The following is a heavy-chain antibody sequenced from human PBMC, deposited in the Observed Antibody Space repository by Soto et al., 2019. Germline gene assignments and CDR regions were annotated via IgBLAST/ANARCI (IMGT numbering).Heavy chain of an antibody. D-gene: IGHD2-15*01. V-gene: IGHV4-31*03. J-gene: IGHJ4*01. CDR3: ATLQAGAGGRGC. Sequence: SETLSLTCTVSGSFISNGGYHWNWVRQHPGKGLEWIGFINYDGSTYYNPSLKSRLTMTVDTSKNQFSLKLTSVTAADTAVYFCATLQAGAGGRGCWGPGTLVTVSS. CDR2: INYDGST. CDR1: GSFISNGGYH.